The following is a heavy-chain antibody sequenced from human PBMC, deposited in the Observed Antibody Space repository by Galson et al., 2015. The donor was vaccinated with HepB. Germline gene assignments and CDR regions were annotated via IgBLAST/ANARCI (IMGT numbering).Heavy chain of an antibody. CDR1: GGSFSDYY. CDR3: ARGSCSRPTCYTKSHDAFDI. J-gene: IGHJ3*02. V-gene: IGHV4-34*01. Sequence: ETLSLTCAVYGGSFSDYYWNWIRQPPGTGLEWIGEINQSGNANYNPSLKSRVSISVDTSKDQFSLELRSLAAADTAVYYCARGSCSRPTCYTKSHDAFDIWGQGTMVTVSS. CDR2: INQSGNA. D-gene: IGHD2-2*02.